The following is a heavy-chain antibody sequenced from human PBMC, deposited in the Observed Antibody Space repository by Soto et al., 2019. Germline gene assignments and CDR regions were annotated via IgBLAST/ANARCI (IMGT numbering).Heavy chain of an antibody. CDR2: ISAYNGNT. V-gene: IGHV1-18*01. CDR3: ASSLLVGYGLEGESD. D-gene: IGHD5-18*01. J-gene: IGHJ4*02. Sequence: QVQLVQSGAEVKKPGASVKVSCKASGYTFTSYGISWVRQAPGQGLEWMGWISAYNGNTNHAQKLQGRGTMTTDTSPSTAYMELRGLISDDTAVYYCASSLLVGYGLEGESDWGQGTLVTVSS. CDR1: GYTFTSYG.